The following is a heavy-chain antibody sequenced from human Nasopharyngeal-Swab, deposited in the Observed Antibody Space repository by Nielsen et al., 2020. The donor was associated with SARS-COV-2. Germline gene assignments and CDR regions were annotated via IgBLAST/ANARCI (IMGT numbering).Heavy chain of an antibody. V-gene: IGHV4-34*01. D-gene: IGHD3-22*01. CDR3: ARGQGPRHYYDSSGYYYDVLGRGYYFDY. J-gene: IGHJ4*02. Sequence: WIRQPPGKGLEWIGAINHSGSTNYNPSLKSRVTISVDTSKNQFSLKLSSVTAADTAVYYCARGQGPRHYYDSSGYYYDVLGRGYYFDYWGQGTLVTVSS. CDR2: INHSGST.